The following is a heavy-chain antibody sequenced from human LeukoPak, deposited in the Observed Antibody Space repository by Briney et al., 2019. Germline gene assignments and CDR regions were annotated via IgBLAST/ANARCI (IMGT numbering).Heavy chain of an antibody. Sequence: SETLSLTCAVYGVSFSGYYWSWIRQPPGKGLEWIGEINHSGSTNYNPSLKSRVTISVDTSKNQFSLKLSSVTAADTAVYYCARGRRGYSRGWFDPWGQGTLVTVSS. CDR3: ARGRRGYSRGWFDP. V-gene: IGHV4-34*01. J-gene: IGHJ5*02. CDR2: INHSGST. CDR1: GVSFSGYY. D-gene: IGHD6-13*01.